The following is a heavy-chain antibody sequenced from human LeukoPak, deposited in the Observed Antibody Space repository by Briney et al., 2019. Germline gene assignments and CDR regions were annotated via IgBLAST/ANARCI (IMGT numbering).Heavy chain of an antibody. V-gene: IGHV3-23*01. CDR3: AKDRIRGDSY. J-gene: IGHJ4*02. D-gene: IGHD3-16*01. Sequence: GGSLRLSCAASGFTFSSYVMSWVRQAPGKGLEWVSSISDTGGDTYYTDSVKGRFTISRDNSKSTLYLQMNSLRAEDTAVYCCAKDRIRGDSYWGQGTLVTVSS. CDR2: ISDTGGDT. CDR1: GFTFSSYV.